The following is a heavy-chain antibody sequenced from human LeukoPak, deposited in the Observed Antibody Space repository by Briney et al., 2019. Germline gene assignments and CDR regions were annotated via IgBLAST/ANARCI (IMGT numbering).Heavy chain of an antibody. CDR1: GGSVSSYY. D-gene: IGHD2-2*01. Sequence: PSETLSLTCTVPGGSVSSYYWSWLRRPPGRGLERLAYLSHSGSSDSNPSLTSRVTTLVDTSKNQFSLKLTSVTAADTAVYYCARARYANAWYAFDIWGHGTMVTVSS. J-gene: IGHJ3*02. V-gene: IGHV4-59*02. CDR2: LSHSGSS. CDR3: ARARYANAWYAFDI.